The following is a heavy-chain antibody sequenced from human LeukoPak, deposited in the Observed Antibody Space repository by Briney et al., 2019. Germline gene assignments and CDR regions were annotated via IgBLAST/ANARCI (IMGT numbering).Heavy chain of an antibody. CDR3: ARDPDSSYEWGPFDP. D-gene: IGHD1-26*01. CDR2: TYYRSKWNS. V-gene: IGHV6-1*01. J-gene: IGHJ5*02. Sequence: SQTLSLTCAISGDSVFSNSASWNWIRQSPSRGLEWLGRTYYRSKWNSDYAVSVKSRITINPDTSKNQFSLHLNSVTPEDTAVYYCARDPDSSYEWGPFDPWGQGTLVTVSS. CDR1: GDSVFSNSAS.